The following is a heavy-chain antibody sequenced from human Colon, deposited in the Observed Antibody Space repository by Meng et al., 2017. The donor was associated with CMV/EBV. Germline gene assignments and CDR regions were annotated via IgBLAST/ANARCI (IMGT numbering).Heavy chain of an antibody. CDR2: IKYSGRT. D-gene: IGHD2-2*01. CDR3: ARTQDCSSTSCYTGFDP. V-gene: IGHV4-30-4*08. CDR1: GGSISSGDYY. J-gene: IGHJ5*02. Sequence: SETLSLTCTVSGGSISSGDYYWNWIRQTPGKGLEWIGFIKYSGRTYYNPYLKSRLTILLDTSKNQFTLRLSSVTAADTAVYYCARTQDCSSTSCYTGFDPWGQGNLVTVSS.